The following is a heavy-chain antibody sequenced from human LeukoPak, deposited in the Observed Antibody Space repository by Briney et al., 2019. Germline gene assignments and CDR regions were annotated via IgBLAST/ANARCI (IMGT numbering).Heavy chain of an antibody. CDR2: INHSGST. D-gene: IGHD3-3*01. CDR3: ARGSHDYDFWCGYYAHYMDV. Sequence: PSETLSLTCAVYGGSFSGYYWSWIRQTPGKGLEWIGEINHSGSTNYNPSLKSRVTISVDTSKNQFSLKLSSVTAADTAVYYCARGSHDYDFWCGYYAHYMDVWGKGTTVTVSS. J-gene: IGHJ6*03. V-gene: IGHV4-34*01. CDR1: GGSFSGYY.